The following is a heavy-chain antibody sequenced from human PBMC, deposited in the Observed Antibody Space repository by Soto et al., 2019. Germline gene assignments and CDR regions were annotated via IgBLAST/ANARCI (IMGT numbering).Heavy chain of an antibody. CDR3: TRDSLVDAFDI. V-gene: IGHV3-21*01. J-gene: IGHJ3*02. CDR2: ISSNSAYI. Sequence: GGSLRLSCAASGFTFRSFTMNWVRQAPGKGLEWVSTISSNSAYIYYTDALRGRFTISRDNAKNSLHLQMNSLRAEDTAVYYCTRDSLVDAFDIWGQGTMVTVSS. CDR1: GFTFRSFT.